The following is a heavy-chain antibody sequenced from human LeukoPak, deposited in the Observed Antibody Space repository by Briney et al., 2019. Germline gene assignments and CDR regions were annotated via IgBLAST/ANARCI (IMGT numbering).Heavy chain of an antibody. CDR2: FDPEDGET. CDR3: ARDSVDIVVVTAISQYWYFDL. D-gene: IGHD2-21*02. Sequence: ASVKVSCKVSGYTLTELSMHWVRQAPGKGLEWMGGFDPEDGETIYAQKFQGRVTMTEDTSTDTAYMELRSLRSDDTAVYYCARDSVDIVVVTAISQYWYFDLWGRGTLITVSS. J-gene: IGHJ2*01. CDR1: GYTLTELS. V-gene: IGHV1-24*01.